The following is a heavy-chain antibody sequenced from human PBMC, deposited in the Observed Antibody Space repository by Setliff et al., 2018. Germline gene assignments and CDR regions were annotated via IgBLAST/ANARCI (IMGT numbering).Heavy chain of an antibody. Sequence: ASVKVSCKASGCTFTRCGISWVRQAPGKGFEWMGWIGPYNGNTYYAQKFQGRVAITTDTSTSTAYMELRSLRSDDTAVYYCAKGGNITRETYYYYGMDVWGQGTTVTVSS. J-gene: IGHJ6*02. D-gene: IGHD1-20*01. V-gene: IGHV1-18*01. CDR3: AKGGNITRETYYYYGMDV. CDR1: GCTFTRCG. CDR2: IGPYNGNT.